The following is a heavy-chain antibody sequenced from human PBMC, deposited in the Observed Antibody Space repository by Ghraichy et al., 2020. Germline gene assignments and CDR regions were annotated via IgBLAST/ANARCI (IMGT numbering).Heavy chain of an antibody. CDR2: IYYSGST. Sequence: SETLSLTCTVSGGSISSSSYYWGWIRQPPGKGLEWIGSIYYSGSTYYNPSLKSRVTISVDTSKNQFSLKLSSVTAADTAVYYCARTDSSSWYFGEDYYDSSGYQKGLHWFDPWGQGTLVTVSS. CDR1: GGSISSSSYY. J-gene: IGHJ5*02. CDR3: ARTDSSSWYFGEDYYDSSGYQKGLHWFDP. D-gene: IGHD3-22*01. V-gene: IGHV4-39*01.